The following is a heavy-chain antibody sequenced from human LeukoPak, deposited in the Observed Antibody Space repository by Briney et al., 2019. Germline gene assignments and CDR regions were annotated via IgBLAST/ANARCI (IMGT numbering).Heavy chain of an antibody. J-gene: IGHJ5*02. V-gene: IGHV3-69-1*01. CDR1: GFTFSSYA. CDR2: ISGANNV. D-gene: IGHD2-2*01. Sequence: GGSLRLSCVGSGFTFSSYAMNWVRQAPGKGLEWVASISGANNVYYAESVKGRFTISRDNAGNSLYLQMSSLRGEDAAVYYCGREDCSNVRCYGASDAWGQGTLVTVSS. CDR3: GREDCSNVRCYGASDA.